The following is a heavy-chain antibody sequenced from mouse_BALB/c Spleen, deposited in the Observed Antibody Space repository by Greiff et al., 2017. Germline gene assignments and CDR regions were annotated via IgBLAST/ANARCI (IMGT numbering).Heavy chain of an antibody. Sequence: VHVKQSGPELVKPGASVKMSCKASGYTFTSYVMHWVKQKPGQGLEWIGYINPYNDGTKYNEKFKGKATLTSDKSSSTAYMELSSLTSEDSAVYYCARGSSYVDYWGQGTTLTVSS. D-gene: IGHD1-1*01. CDR3: ARGSSYVDY. V-gene: IGHV1-14*01. J-gene: IGHJ2*01. CDR2: INPYNDGT. CDR1: GYTFTSYV.